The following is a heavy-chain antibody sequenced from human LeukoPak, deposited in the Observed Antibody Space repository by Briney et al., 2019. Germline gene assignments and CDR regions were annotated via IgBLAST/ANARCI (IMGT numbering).Heavy chain of an antibody. Sequence: GGSLRLSCAASGFTFRAYSMTWVRQAPGKGLEWVSLIASIGGTTYYADSVKGRFTVSRDNSKNTLYLQMNSLRAEDAAVYYCAKYGVVLPPGSHIPHWFDFWGQGSLVTVSS. CDR3: AKYGVVLPPGSHIPHWFDF. J-gene: IGHJ5*01. CDR1: GFTFRAYS. D-gene: IGHD2-15*01. CDR2: IASIGGTT. V-gene: IGHV3-23*01.